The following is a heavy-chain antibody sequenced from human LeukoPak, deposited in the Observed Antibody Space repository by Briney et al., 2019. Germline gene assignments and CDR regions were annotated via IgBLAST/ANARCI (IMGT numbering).Heavy chain of an antibody. D-gene: IGHD3-10*01. J-gene: IGHJ4*02. CDR1: GFTFSSYA. Sequence: GGSLRLSCAASGFTFSSYAMHWVRQAPGKGLEYVSAISSNGGSTYYANSVKGRFTISRDNSKNTLYLQMGSLRAEDMAVYYCARANYYYGSGDWGQGTLVTVSS. CDR3: ARANYYYGSGD. V-gene: IGHV3-64*01. CDR2: ISSNGGST.